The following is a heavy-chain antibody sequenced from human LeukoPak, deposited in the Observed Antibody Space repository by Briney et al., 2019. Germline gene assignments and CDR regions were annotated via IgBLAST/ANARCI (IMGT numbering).Heavy chain of an antibody. J-gene: IGHJ4*02. D-gene: IGHD4-23*01. CDR1: GGSISSSSYY. Sequence: SETLSLTCTVSGGSISSSSYYWGWIRQPPGKGLEWTGSIYYSGSTYYNPSLKSRVTISVDTSKNQFSLKLSSVTAADTAVYYCAREMGTLKGYWGQGTLVTVSS. CDR2: IYYSGST. V-gene: IGHV4-39*07. CDR3: AREMGTLKGY.